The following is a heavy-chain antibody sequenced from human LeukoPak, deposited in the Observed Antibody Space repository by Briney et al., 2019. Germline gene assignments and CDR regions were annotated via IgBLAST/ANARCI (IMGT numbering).Heavy chain of an antibody. CDR1: GLTFNSA. CDR2: ISGSGDNT. CDR3: AKDRGSWYDAFDI. D-gene: IGHD6-13*01. Sequence: GGSLRLSCLVSGLTFNSAMSWVRQAPGKGLEWVSSISGSGDNTYYADSVKGRFTISRDNSKDAVYLQMNSLRAEDTALYYCAKDRGSWYDAFDIWGQGTMVTVSS. V-gene: IGHV3-23*01. J-gene: IGHJ3*02.